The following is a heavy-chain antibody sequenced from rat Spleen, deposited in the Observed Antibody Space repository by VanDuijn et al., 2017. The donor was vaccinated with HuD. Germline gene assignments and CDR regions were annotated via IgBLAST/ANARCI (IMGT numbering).Heavy chain of an antibody. Sequence: EVQLVESGGGLVQPGKSLKLSCAASEFSFSSFAMAWVRQAPRKGLDWVATITSGSNNSYYPDSVKGRFTISRDNAKNTLYLQMDSLTSEDTATYYCADAEFGVGWFAYWGQGTLVTVSS. J-gene: IGHJ3*01. D-gene: IGHD4-3*01. CDR3: ADAEFGVGWFAY. CDR2: ITSGSNNS. CDR1: EFSFSSFA. V-gene: IGHV5S13*01.